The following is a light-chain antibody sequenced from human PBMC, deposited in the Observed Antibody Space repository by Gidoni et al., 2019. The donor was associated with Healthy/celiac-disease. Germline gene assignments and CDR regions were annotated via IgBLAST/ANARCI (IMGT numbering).Light chain of an antibody. Sequence: DIQMTQSPSSLSASVGDRVTITCRASQSISSYLTWYQQKPGKAPKLLIYAASSLQSGVPSRFSGSGSGTDFTLTISSLQPEDFATYYCQQSYSNFMVTFGQGTKLEIK. CDR1: QSISSY. CDR2: AAS. J-gene: IGKJ2*01. CDR3: QQSYSNFMVT. V-gene: IGKV1-39*01.